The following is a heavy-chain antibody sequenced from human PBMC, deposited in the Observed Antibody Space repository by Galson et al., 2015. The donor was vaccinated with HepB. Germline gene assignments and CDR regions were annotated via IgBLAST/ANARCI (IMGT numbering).Heavy chain of an antibody. CDR2: INSDGSST. CDR3: ARWVHVRQWLGRAYFQH. V-gene: IGHV3-74*01. J-gene: IGHJ1*01. D-gene: IGHD6-19*01. CDR1: GFTFSSYW. Sequence: SLRLSCAASGFTFSSYWMHWVRQAPGKGLVWVSRINSDGSSTSYADSVKGRFTISRDNAKNTLYLQMNSLRAEDTAVYYCARWVHVRQWLGRAYFQHWGQGTLVTASS.